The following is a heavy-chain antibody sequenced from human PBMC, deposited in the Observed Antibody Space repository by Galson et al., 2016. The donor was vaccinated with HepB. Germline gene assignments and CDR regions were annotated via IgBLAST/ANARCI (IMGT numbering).Heavy chain of an antibody. CDR2: IKQDGSAK. D-gene: IGHD2-15*01. CDR3: ARDCSGGSCYGYYYFVMDV. J-gene: IGHJ6*02. CDR1: GLSFSSYW. Sequence: SLRLSCAASGLSFSSYWMTWVRQAPGKGLEWVANIKQDGSAKNYVDSVKGRFTISRDNAKSSLYLQMNSLRAEDTAVYYCARDCSGGSCYGYYYFVMDVWGQGTTVTVSS. V-gene: IGHV3-7*01.